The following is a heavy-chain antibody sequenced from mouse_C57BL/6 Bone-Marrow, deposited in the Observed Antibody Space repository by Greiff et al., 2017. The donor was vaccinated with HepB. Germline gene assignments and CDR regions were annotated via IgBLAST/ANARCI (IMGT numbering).Heavy chain of an antibody. CDR1: GYTFTSYW. J-gene: IGHJ2*01. D-gene: IGHD2-4*01. CDR2: IYPGSGST. Sequence: VQLQQPGAELVKPGASVKMSCKASGYTFTSYWITWVKQRPGQGLEWIGDIYPGSGSTNYNEKFKSKATLTVDTSSSTAYMQLSSLTSEDSAVYYCARRVRITTRIFDYWGQGTTLTVSS. V-gene: IGHV1-55*01. CDR3: ARRVRITTRIFDY.